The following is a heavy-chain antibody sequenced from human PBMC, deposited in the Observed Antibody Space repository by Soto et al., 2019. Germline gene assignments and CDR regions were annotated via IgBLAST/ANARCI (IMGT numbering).Heavy chain of an antibody. Sequence: SETLSLTCTVSGGSISSGGYYWSWIRQHPGKGLEWIGYIYYSGSTYYNPSLKSRVTISVDTSKNQFSLKLSSVTAADTAVYYGAEGPAYYYDSSGGAEYFQHWGQGTLVTVSS. CDR3: AEGPAYYYDSSGGAEYFQH. D-gene: IGHD3-22*01. J-gene: IGHJ1*01. V-gene: IGHV4-31*03. CDR1: GGSISSGGYY. CDR2: IYYSGST.